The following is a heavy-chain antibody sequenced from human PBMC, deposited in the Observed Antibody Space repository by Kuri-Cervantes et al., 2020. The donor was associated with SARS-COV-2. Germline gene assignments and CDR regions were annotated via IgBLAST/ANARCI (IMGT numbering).Heavy chain of an antibody. Sequence: ASVKVSCKASGYTFTSYDINWVRQATGQGLEWMGWMNPNSGNTGYAQKFQGRVTMTRNTSVSTAYMELSSLRSEDTAVYYCTRDASSGSYLGGDLNLDYWGQGTLVTVSS. CDR3: TRDASSGSYLGGDLNLDY. V-gene: IGHV1-8*02. CDR1: GYTFTSYD. D-gene: IGHD1-26*01. CDR2: MNPNSGNT. J-gene: IGHJ4*02.